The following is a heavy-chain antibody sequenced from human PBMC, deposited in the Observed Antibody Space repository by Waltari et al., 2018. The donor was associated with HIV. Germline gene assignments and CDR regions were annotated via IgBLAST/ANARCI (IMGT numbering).Heavy chain of an antibody. Sequence: EVHLVESGGGLVQPGGSLSLSCAASGFIVGNNFMTWVRQAPGKGLEWVSVIYISDNSYYADSVEGRFASSRDNSKNTVFLQMNSLRTEDTAMYYCARGGDNGDINFWGHGTLVTVSS. V-gene: IGHV3-66*02. J-gene: IGHJ4*01. D-gene: IGHD4-17*01. CDR2: IYISDNS. CDR1: GFIVGNNF. CDR3: ARGGDNGDINF.